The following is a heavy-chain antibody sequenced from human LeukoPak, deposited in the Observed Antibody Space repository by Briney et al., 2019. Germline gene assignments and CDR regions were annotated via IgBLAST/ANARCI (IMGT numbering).Heavy chain of an antibody. D-gene: IGHD5-18*01. CDR2: IKQDGSEK. V-gene: IGHV3-7*03. J-gene: IGHJ4*02. CDR3: ARDGGYRTTDY. CDR1: GFTFSSYW. Sequence: GGSLRLSCAASGFTFSSYWMSWVRQVPGKGLEWVANIKQDGSEKYYVDSVKGRFTISRDNAKNSLYLQMNSLRAEDTAVYYCARDGGYRTTDYWGQGTLVTVSS.